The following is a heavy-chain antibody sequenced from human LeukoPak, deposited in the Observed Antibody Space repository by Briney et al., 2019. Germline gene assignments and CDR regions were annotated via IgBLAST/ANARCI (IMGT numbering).Heavy chain of an antibody. CDR3: ARDSVFWSGYYTYDY. V-gene: IGHV1-18*01. J-gene: IGHJ4*02. Sequence: ASVKVSCKASGYTFTSYGISWVRQAPGQGLEWMGWISAYNGNTNYAQKLQGRVTMTTDTSTSTAYMELRSLRSDDTAVYYCARDSVFWSGYYTYDYWGQRTLVTVSS. CDR1: GYTFTSYG. CDR2: ISAYNGNT. D-gene: IGHD3-3*01.